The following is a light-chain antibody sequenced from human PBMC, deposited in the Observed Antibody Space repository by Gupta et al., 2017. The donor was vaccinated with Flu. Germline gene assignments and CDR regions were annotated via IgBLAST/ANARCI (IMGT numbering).Light chain of an antibody. Sequence: DIQKTQSPSTLSASVGDRVTVTCRASQSITTWLAWYQQKPGKAPDLLIYKASTLESGVPSRFSGSGSGTEFTLTISSLQPDDFATYYCQQYSTYPYTFGQGTKLEIK. J-gene: IGKJ2*01. V-gene: IGKV1-5*03. CDR2: KAS. CDR1: QSITTW. CDR3: QQYSTYPYT.